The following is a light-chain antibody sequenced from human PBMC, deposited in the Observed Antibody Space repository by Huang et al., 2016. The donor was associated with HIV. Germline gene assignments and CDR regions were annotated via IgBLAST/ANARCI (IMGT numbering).Light chain of an antibody. J-gene: IGKJ2*01. Sequence: DIQMTQSPSTLAASVGDRVSITCRASQSSGNWLAWYQQKPGKAPKLLIYTASTLQSGVPSRFSGSGSETEFTLTISSLQPDDFATYYCQQYNRFYTFGQGTKV. CDR2: TAS. CDR1: QSSGNW. V-gene: IGKV1-5*03. CDR3: QQYNRFYT.